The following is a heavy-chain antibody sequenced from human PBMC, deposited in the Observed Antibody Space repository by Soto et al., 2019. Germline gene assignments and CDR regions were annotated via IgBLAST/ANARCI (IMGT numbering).Heavy chain of an antibody. V-gene: IGHV1-69*02. CDR3: ASSYGSGYRAFDY. CDR1: GDTFSFYS. CDR2: INPILSMS. D-gene: IGHD3-10*01. J-gene: IGHJ4*02. Sequence: QVQLVQSGAEVKKPGSSVRVSCKASGDTFSFYSINWVRQAPGLGLEWMGRINPILSMSNYAQRFQGRVTVTADKSTSTAYMELSSLRSEDPAMYYCASSYGSGYRAFDYWGQGALVTVSS.